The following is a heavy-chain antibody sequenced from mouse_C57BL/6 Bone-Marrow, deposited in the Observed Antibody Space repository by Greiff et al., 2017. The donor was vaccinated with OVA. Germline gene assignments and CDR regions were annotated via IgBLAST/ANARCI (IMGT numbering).Heavy chain of an antibody. CDR1: GYTFTDYY. Sequence: EVQLQESGPVLVKPGASVKMSCKASGYTFTDYYMNWVKQSHGKSLEWIGVINPYNGGTSYNQKFKGKATLTVDKSSSTAYMELNSLTSEDSAVYYCAREGITTVKGPYYFDYWGQGTTLTVSS. D-gene: IGHD1-1*01. J-gene: IGHJ2*01. CDR2: INPYNGGT. CDR3: AREGITTVKGPYYFDY. V-gene: IGHV1-19*01.